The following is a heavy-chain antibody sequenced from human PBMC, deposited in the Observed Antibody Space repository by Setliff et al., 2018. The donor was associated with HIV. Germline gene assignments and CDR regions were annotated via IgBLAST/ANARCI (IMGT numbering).Heavy chain of an antibody. CDR2: INPYSGNT. J-gene: IGHJ3*02. Sequence: ASVKVSCKASGGTFSSYGINWVRQATGHGLEWMGWINPYSGNTGYAQKFQGRVTMTRNTSISTAYMELSSLRSEDTAVYYCASNSGYDFFDAFDIWGQGTMVTVSS. CDR1: GGTFSSYG. CDR3: ASNSGYDFFDAFDI. V-gene: IGHV1-8*02. D-gene: IGHD5-12*01.